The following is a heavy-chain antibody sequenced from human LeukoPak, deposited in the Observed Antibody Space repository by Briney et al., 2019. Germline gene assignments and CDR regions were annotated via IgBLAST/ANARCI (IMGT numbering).Heavy chain of an antibody. Sequence: GGSLRLSCAASGFTFSSYSIDWVRQAPGKGLEWVSSISTSSNYIYYADSGKGRFTISRDNAKNSLYLQMNSLRAEDTAVYYCARVDSSSWYYFDYWGQGTLVTVSS. D-gene: IGHD6-13*01. J-gene: IGHJ4*02. V-gene: IGHV3-21*01. CDR2: ISTSSNYI. CDR1: GFTFSSYS. CDR3: ARVDSSSWYYFDY.